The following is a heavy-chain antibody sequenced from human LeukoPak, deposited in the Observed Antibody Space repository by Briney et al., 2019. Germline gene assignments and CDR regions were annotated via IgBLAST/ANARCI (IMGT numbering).Heavy chain of an antibody. CDR1: GGSFSGYY. CDR3: ARGLRDYDSSGYYFDY. CDR2: INHSGST. D-gene: IGHD3-22*01. V-gene: IGHV4-34*01. Sequence: SETLSLTCAVYGGSFSGYYWSWIRQPPGKGPEWIGEINHSGSTNYNPSLKSRVTISVDTSKNQFSLKLSSVTAADTAVYYCARGLRDYDSSGYYFDYWGQGTLVTVSS. J-gene: IGHJ4*02.